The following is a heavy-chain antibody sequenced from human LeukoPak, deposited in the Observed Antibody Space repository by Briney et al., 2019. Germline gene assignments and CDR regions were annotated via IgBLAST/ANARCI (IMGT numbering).Heavy chain of an antibody. V-gene: IGHV4-31*03. Sequence: PSQTLSLTCTVSGGSISSGGYYWSWIRQHPGKGLEWIGYIYYSGSTYYNPSLKSRVTISVDTPKNQFSLKLSSVTAADTAVYYCARLRWLQPIDYWGQGTLVTVSS. D-gene: IGHD5-24*01. CDR3: ARLRWLQPIDY. J-gene: IGHJ4*02. CDR1: GGSISSGGYY. CDR2: IYYSGST.